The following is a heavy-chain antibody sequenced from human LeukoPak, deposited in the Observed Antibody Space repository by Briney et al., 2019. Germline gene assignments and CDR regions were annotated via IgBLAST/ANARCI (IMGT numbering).Heavy chain of an antibody. Sequence: GGSLRLSCAASGFTFSSYTIHWVRQAPGKGLEWVTIISYDGSNKYYADSVKGRFTISRDNSKNTLYLQMNSLRAEVTAVYYCARGGQGYDLNWFDPWGQGTLVTVSS. CDR1: GFTFSSYT. V-gene: IGHV3-30-3*01. CDR2: ISYDGSNK. CDR3: ARGGQGYDLNWFDP. J-gene: IGHJ5*02. D-gene: IGHD3-3*01.